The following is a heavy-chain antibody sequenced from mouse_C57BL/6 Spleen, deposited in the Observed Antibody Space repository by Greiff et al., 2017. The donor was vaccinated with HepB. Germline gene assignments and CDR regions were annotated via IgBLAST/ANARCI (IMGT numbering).Heavy chain of an antibody. CDR2: INPNNGGT. D-gene: IGHD1-1*01. Sequence: EVQGVESGPELVKPGASVKMSCKASGYTFTDYNMHWVKQSHGKSLEWIGYINPNNGGTSYNQKFKGKATLTVNKSSSTAYMELRSLTSADSAVYYCARSGFMGAMDYWGQGTSVTVSS. CDR1: GYTFTDYN. V-gene: IGHV1-22*01. CDR3: ARSGFMGAMDY. J-gene: IGHJ4*01.